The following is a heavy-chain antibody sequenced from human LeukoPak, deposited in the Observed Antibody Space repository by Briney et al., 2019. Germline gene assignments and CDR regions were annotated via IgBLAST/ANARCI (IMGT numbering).Heavy chain of an antibody. CDR2: IWYDESNK. Sequence: GRSLRLSCAASGFTFSNYGMLWVREAPGQGLGWVAVIWYDESNKYYADSVKGRFTISRDNSKNTLYLQMNSLRAEYTAVYYCARDERHYFDYWGQGTLVTVSS. CDR3: ARDERHYFDY. V-gene: IGHV3-33*01. J-gene: IGHJ4*02. CDR1: GFTFSNYG.